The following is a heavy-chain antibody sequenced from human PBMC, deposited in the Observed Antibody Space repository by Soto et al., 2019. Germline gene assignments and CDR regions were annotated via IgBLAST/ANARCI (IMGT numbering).Heavy chain of an antibody. CDR2: IDWDDDK. D-gene: IGHD2-2*01. CDR1: GFSLSTSGMC. Sequence: SGPTLVNPTQTLTLTCTFSGFSLSTSGMCVSWIRQPPGKALEWLAPIDWDDDKYYSTSLKTRLTISKDTSKNQVVLTMTNMDPVDTATYHSGRIPLVVPAASYYYYYYGMDVWGQGTTVPVSS. CDR3: GRIPLVVPAASYYYYYYGMDV. J-gene: IGHJ6*02. V-gene: IGHV2-70*01.